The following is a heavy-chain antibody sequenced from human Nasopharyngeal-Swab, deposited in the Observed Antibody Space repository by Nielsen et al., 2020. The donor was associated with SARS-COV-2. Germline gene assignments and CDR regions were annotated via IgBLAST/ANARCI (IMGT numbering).Heavy chain of an antibody. CDR3: ARGRSGWYPGYFQH. V-gene: IGHV4-34*01. J-gene: IGHJ1*01. D-gene: IGHD6-19*01. Sequence: WIRQPPGKRLEWIGEINHSGSTNYNPSLKSRVTISVDTSKNQFSLKLSSVTAADTAVYYCARGRSGWYPGYFQHWGQGTLVTVSS. CDR2: INHSGST.